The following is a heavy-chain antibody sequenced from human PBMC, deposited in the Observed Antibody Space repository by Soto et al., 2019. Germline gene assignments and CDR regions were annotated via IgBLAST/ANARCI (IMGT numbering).Heavy chain of an antibody. CDR3: AKDIEVVTAPDY. CDR2: ISYDGSNK. V-gene: IGHV3-30*18. D-gene: IGHD2-21*02. Sequence: GGALXLSCAASGFXFSSYGMHWVRQAPGKGLEWVAVISYDGSNKYYADSVKGRFTISRDNSKNTLYLQMNSLRAEDTAVYYCAKDIEVVTAPDYWGQGTLVTVSS. CDR1: GFXFSSYG. J-gene: IGHJ4*02.